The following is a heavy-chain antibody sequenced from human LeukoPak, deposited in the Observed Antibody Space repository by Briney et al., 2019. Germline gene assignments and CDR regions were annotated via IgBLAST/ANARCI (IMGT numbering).Heavy chain of an antibody. Sequence: PGGSLRLSCAASGFTFSSYWISWVRQAPGKGLEWVANIKQDGSEKYYVDSVKGRFTISRDNAKNSLYLQMNSLRAEDTAVYYCARDKSSSWYYCCYYMDVWGKGTTVTVSS. CDR3: ARDKSSSWYYCCYYMDV. D-gene: IGHD6-13*01. V-gene: IGHV3-7*01. J-gene: IGHJ6*03. CDR1: GFTFSSYW. CDR2: IKQDGSEK.